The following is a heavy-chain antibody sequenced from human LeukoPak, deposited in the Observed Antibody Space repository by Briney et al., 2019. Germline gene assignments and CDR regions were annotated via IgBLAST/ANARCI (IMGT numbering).Heavy chain of an antibody. CDR3: ARVSLSITAAGINWFDP. J-gene: IGHJ5*02. Sequence: GGSLRLSCAASVFPLSGYWMSWVRQAPGKGLEWVANIKQDGSEKYYVDSVKGRFTISRDNAKNSLYLQMNSLRAEDTAVYYCARVSLSITAAGINWFDPWGQGTLVTVSS. CDR2: IKQDGSEK. D-gene: IGHD6-13*01. CDR1: VFPLSGYW. V-gene: IGHV3-7*01.